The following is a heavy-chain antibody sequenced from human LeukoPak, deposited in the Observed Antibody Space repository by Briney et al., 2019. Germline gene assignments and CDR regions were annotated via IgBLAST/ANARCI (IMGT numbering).Heavy chain of an antibody. V-gene: IGHV3-30*02. CDR2: IRYDGSNK. Sequence: GGSLRLSCAASGFTFSSYGVHWVRQVPGKGLEWVAFIRYDGSNKYYADSVKGRFTISRDNSKNTLYLQMNSLRAEDTAVYYCAKEGDIVGAANWFDPWGQGTLVTVSS. CDR1: GFTFSSYG. CDR3: AKEGDIVGAANWFDP. J-gene: IGHJ5*02. D-gene: IGHD1-26*01.